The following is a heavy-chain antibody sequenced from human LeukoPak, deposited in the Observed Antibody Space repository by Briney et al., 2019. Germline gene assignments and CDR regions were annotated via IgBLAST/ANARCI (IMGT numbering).Heavy chain of an antibody. CDR1: GGSISSYY. D-gene: IGHD5-24*01. CDR3: ARAPTKIYYYMDA. Sequence: PSETLSLTCTVSGGSISSYYWSWIWQPPGKGLEWIGYIYTSGSTNYNPSLKSRVTISVDTSKNQVSLKVSSVTAADTAVYYCARAPTKIYYYMDAWGKGTTVTVSS. CDR2: IYTSGST. V-gene: IGHV4-4*09. J-gene: IGHJ6*03.